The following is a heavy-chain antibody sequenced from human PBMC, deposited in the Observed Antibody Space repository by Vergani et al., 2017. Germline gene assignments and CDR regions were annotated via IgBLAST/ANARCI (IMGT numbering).Heavy chain of an antibody. V-gene: IGHV1-2*02. CDR1: GYTFTGYY. D-gene: IGHD3-22*01. CDR2: INPNSGGT. Sequence: QVQLVQSGAEVKEPGASVKVSCKASGYTFTGYYMHWVRQAPGQGLEWMGWINPNSGGTNYAKKFQGRVTMTRDTSISTAYMELSRLRSDDTAVYYCARVNYDSSGGFDYWGQGTLVTVSS. J-gene: IGHJ4*02. CDR3: ARVNYDSSGGFDY.